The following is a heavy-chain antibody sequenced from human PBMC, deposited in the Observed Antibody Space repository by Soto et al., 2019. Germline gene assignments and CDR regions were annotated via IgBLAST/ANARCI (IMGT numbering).Heavy chain of an antibody. CDR1: GGSISSYY. D-gene: IGHD3-22*01. CDR3: ARGTTMMKEGWFDP. V-gene: IGHV4-59*08. CDR2: IYYSGST. Sequence: PSETLSLTCTVSGGSISSYYWSWIRQPPGKGLEWIGYIYYSGSTNYNPSLKSRVTISVDTSKNQFSLKLSSVTAADTAVYYCARGTTMMKEGWFDPWGQGTLVTVSS. J-gene: IGHJ5*02.